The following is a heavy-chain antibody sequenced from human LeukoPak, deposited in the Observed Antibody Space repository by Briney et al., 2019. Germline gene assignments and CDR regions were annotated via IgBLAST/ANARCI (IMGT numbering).Heavy chain of an antibody. D-gene: IGHD1-26*01. CDR3: RSGSYYRYALRDY. CDR1: GGSISSSSYY. Sequence: SETLSLTCTVSGGSISSSSYYWGWIRQPPGKGLEWIGSIYYSGSTYYNPSLKRRVTRSVDTSKNQFSLKLSSVTAADTAVYYCRSGSYYRYALRDYWGQGTLVTVSS. V-gene: IGHV4-39*01. CDR2: IYYSGST. J-gene: IGHJ4*02.